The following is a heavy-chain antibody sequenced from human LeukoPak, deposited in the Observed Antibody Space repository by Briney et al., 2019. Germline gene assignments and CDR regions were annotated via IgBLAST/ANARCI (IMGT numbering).Heavy chain of an antibody. D-gene: IGHD6-13*01. CDR3: ARLNGYRDWFDP. CDR1: GFTFDDYA. V-gene: IGHV3-9*01. CDR2: ISWNSGSI. Sequence: PGRSLRLSCAASGFTFDDYAMHWVRQAPGKGLEWVSGISWNSGSIGYADSVKGRFTISRDNAKNSLYLQMNSLRAEDTAVYYCARLNGYRDWFDPWGQGTLVTVSS. J-gene: IGHJ5*02.